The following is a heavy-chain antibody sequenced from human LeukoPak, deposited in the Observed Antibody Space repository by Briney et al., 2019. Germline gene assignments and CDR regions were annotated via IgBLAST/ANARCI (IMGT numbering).Heavy chain of an antibody. V-gene: IGHV3-48*01. CDR3: ARRDYFDY. CDR1: GFTFSSYS. Sequence: GGSLRLSCAASGFTFSSYSMNWVRQAPGKGLEWVSYISSSSTTIYYADSVKGRFTISRDNGKNSLYLQMNSLRAEDTAVYYCARRDYFDYWGQGTLVTVSS. CDR2: ISSSSTTI. J-gene: IGHJ4*02.